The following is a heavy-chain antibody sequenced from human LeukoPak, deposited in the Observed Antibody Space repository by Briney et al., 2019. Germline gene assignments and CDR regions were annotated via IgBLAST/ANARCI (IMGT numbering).Heavy chain of an antibody. Sequence: PGGSLRLSCAASGFTFSTYEMNWVRQAQGKWLEWVSYISSGGSTIYYADSVKGRFTISRDNAKNSLYLQMNSLRAEDTAVYYCARDQKYFNAFDIWGQGTMVTVSS. V-gene: IGHV3-48*03. CDR1: GFTFSTYE. D-gene: IGHD3-10*01. CDR3: ARDQKYFNAFDI. CDR2: ISSGGSTI. J-gene: IGHJ3*02.